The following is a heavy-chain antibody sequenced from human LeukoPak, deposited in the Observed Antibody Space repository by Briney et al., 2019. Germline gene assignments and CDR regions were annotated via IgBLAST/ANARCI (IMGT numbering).Heavy chain of an antibody. CDR1: GLTFSSYE. D-gene: IGHD3-16*02. CDR2: INSGSSTI. J-gene: IGHJ4*02. CDR3: ARWRLYTGSGTGTSRYSFDL. Sequence: GGSLRLSCAGSGLTFSSYEMDWVRQAPGKGLERVSYINSGSSTIYYAPSVKGRYTISRDNAKNSLYLQMNSLRAEDTAVYYCARWRLYTGSGTGTSRYSFDLWGQGTLITVSS. V-gene: IGHV3-48*03.